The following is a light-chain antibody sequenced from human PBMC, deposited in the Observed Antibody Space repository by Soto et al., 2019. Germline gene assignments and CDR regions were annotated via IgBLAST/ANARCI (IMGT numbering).Light chain of an antibody. Sequence: QSVLTQAPSASGTPGQRATISCSTSSSNLGDNAVNWYQHVPGTAPKLLIYSYDQRPSGVPDRFSGSKSGTSASLAISGLQSEDEADYYWAAWDASLDGYVLGTGTKLTVL. CDR1: SSNLGDNA. CDR3: AAWDASLDGYV. CDR2: SYD. V-gene: IGLV1-44*01. J-gene: IGLJ1*01.